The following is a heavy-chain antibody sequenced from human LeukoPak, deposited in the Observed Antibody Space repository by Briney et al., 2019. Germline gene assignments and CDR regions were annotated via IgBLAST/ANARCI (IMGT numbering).Heavy chain of an antibody. CDR1: GFTFTDYD. CDR2: IWSDGSQK. V-gene: IGHV3-33*01. J-gene: IGHJ4*02. CDR3: ARDLRYGALHIDY. Sequence: PGGSLRLSCAASGFTFTDYDVHWVRQAPGKGLECVAVIWSDGSQKYYADSVKGRFTISRDTSENTVFLQLNSLRAEDTAVYYCARDLRYGALHIDYGGQGTLVTVSS. D-gene: IGHD3-3*02.